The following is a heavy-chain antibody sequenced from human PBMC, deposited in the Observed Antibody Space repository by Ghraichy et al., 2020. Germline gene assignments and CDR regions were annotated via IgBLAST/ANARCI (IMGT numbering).Heavy chain of an antibody. V-gene: IGHV4-39*01. J-gene: IGHJ3*02. Sequence: SETLSLTCTVSGGSISSSSYYWGWIRQPPGKGLEWIGSIYYSGSTYYNPSLKSRVTISVDTSKNQFSLKLSSVTAADTAVYYCARHRDYQGAFDIWGQGQWSPSLQ. D-gene: IGHD4-17*01. CDR3: ARHRDYQGAFDI. CDR2: IYYSGST. CDR1: GGSISSSSYY.